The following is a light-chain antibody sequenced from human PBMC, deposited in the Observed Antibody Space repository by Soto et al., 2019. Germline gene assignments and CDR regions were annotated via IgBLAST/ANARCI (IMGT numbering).Light chain of an antibody. CDR3: QQRSNWPT. J-gene: IGKJ2*01. CDR2: DAS. CDR1: QTVNTY. V-gene: IGKV3-11*01. Sequence: EIVLTQSPATLSLSPGERATLSCRASQTVNTYLAWYQQKPGQAPRLLIYDASNRATGIPARFSGSGSGTDFTLTISSLEPEDFAVYYCQQRSNWPTFGLGTKLEIK.